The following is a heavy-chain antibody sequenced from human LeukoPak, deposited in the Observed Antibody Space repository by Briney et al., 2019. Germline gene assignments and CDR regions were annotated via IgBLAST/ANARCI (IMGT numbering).Heavy chain of an antibody. J-gene: IGHJ4*02. Sequence: PSETLSLTCTVSGVSISSYYWSWIRQPPGKGLEWIGYIYYSGSTNYNPSLKSRVTISVDTSKNQFSLKLSSVTAADTAVYYCARECYYDRSGYYRYYFDYWGQGILVTVSS. V-gene: IGHV4-59*01. CDR3: ARECYYDRSGYYRYYFDY. D-gene: IGHD3-22*01. CDR2: IYYSGST. CDR1: GVSISSYY.